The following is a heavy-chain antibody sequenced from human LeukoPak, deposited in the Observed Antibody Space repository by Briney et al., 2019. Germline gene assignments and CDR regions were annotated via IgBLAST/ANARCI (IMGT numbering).Heavy chain of an antibody. V-gene: IGHV1-18*01. CDR3: ARGGTSRNYDFWSGYLIPFDY. CDR2: ISAYNGNT. Sequence: ASVKVSCKASGYTFTSYGISWVRQAPGQGLEWMGWISAYNGNTNCAQKLQGRVTMTTDTSTSTAYMELRSLRSDDTAVYYCARGGTSRNYDFWSGYLIPFDYWGQGTLVTVSS. J-gene: IGHJ4*02. CDR1: GYTFTSYG. D-gene: IGHD3-3*01.